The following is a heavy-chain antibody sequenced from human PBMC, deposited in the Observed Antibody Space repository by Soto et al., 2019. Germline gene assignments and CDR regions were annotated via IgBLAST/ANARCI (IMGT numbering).Heavy chain of an antibody. Sequence: SETLSLTCTVSGGSISSGGYYWSWIRHHPGKGLEWIGYIFYSGSTFYSPSLKSRVTISVDTARNQFSLNLRSVTAADTAVYYCAKEAPGGWHFFDTWGQGTLVTVSS. CDR1: GGSISSGGYY. CDR2: IFYSGST. D-gene: IGHD6-19*01. CDR3: AKEAPGGWHFFDT. V-gene: IGHV4-31*03. J-gene: IGHJ4*02.